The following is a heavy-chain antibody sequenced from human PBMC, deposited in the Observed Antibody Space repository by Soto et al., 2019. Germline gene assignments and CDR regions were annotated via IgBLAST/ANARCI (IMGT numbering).Heavy chain of an antibody. V-gene: IGHV3-30-3*01. CDR1: GFTFSSYA. CDR3: ARTYYDILTGPRYYYYYGMDV. Sequence: QVQLVESGGGVVQPGRSLRLSCAASGFTFSSYAMHWVRQAPGKGLEWVAVISYDGSNKYYADSVKGRFTISRDNSKNTLYLQMNSLRAEDTAVYYYARTYYDILTGPRYYYYYGMDVWGQGTTVTVSS. CDR2: ISYDGSNK. J-gene: IGHJ6*02. D-gene: IGHD3-9*01.